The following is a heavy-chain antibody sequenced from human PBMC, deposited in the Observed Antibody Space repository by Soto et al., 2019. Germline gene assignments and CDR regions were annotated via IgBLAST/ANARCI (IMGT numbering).Heavy chain of an antibody. CDR2: IYYSGST. V-gene: IGHV4-30-4*01. Sequence: QVQLQESGPGLVKPSQTLSLTCTVSGGSISSGDYYWSWIRQPPGKGLEWIGYIYYSGSTYYNPSRTSRVTISVDTSKNQSSLKLSSVTAADTAVYYCASGPRGPGNHFDYWGQGTLVTVSS. CDR3: ASGPRGPGNHFDY. J-gene: IGHJ4*02. CDR1: GGSISSGDYY. D-gene: IGHD3-10*01.